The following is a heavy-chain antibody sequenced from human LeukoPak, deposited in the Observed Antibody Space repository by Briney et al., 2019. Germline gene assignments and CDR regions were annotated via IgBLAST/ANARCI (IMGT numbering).Heavy chain of an antibody. Sequence: GGSLRLSCAASGFTFSSYSMNWVRQAPGKGLEWDSSISSSSSYIYYADSVKGRFTISRDTAKNSLYLQMNSLRAEDTAVYYCAGDLFPDYDYVWGSFLGGYFDYWGQGTLVTVSS. V-gene: IGHV3-21*01. D-gene: IGHD3-16*01. CDR1: GFTFSSYS. J-gene: IGHJ4*02. CDR2: ISSSSSYI. CDR3: AGDLFPDYDYVWGSFLGGYFDY.